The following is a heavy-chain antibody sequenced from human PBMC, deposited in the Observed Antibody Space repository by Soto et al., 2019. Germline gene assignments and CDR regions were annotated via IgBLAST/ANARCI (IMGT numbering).Heavy chain of an antibody. CDR1: GFTFSSSA. CDR3: ARRGYSSGLYGDY. CDR2: IVVGSGNT. D-gene: IGHD6-19*01. V-gene: IGHV1-58*01. J-gene: IGHJ4*02. Sequence: ASVKVSCKASGFTFSSSAVQWVRQARGQRLEWIGKIVVGSGNTNYAQKFRERVTITRDMSTSTAYMELSSLRSEDTAVYYCARRGYSSGLYGDYWGQGTLVTV.